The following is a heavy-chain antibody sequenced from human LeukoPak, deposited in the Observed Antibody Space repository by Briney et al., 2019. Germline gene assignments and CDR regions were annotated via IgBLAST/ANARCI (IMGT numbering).Heavy chain of an antibody. Sequence: PGGSLRLSCAASGFAFSTYAMSWVRQAPGKGLEWVSAISGNGVSTYYADSVKGRFIISRDNSENTVSLQMNSLRAEDTAVYYCAREPPEYCSSTSCHHDAFDIWGQGTMVTVSS. V-gene: IGHV3-23*01. J-gene: IGHJ3*02. CDR3: AREPPEYCSSTSCHHDAFDI. D-gene: IGHD2-2*01. CDR2: ISGNGVST. CDR1: GFAFSTYA.